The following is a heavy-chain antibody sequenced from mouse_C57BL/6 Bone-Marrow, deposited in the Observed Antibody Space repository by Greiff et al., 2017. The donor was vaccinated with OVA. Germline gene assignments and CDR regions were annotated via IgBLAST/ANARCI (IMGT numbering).Heavy chain of an antibody. V-gene: IGHV1-50*01. D-gene: IGHD3-2*02. CDR3: AREGQLRPFAY. CDR1: GYTFTSYW. Sequence: VQLQQPGAELVKPGASVKLSCKASGYTFTSYWMQWVKQRPGQGLEWIGEIDPSDSYTNYNQKFKGKATLTVDTSSSTAYMQLSSLTSEDSAVYYWAREGQLRPFAYWGQGTLVTVSA. CDR2: IDPSDSYT. J-gene: IGHJ3*01.